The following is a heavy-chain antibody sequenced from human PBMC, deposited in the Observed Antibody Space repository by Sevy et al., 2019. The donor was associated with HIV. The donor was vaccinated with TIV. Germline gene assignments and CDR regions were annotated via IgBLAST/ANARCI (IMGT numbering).Heavy chain of an antibody. CDR1: GLTFSSDS. J-gene: IGHJ4*02. D-gene: IGHD5-18*01. CDR3: ARDVDTPFVRSFDS. Sequence: GGSLRLSCVVSGLTFSSDSIIWVRQAPGKGLEWLAYISSSSRTIYYADSVEGRFTISRDNDKKSVFLQMNNLRDEDSATYYCARDVDTPFVRSFDSWGQGTLVTVSS. V-gene: IGHV3-48*02. CDR2: ISSSSRTI.